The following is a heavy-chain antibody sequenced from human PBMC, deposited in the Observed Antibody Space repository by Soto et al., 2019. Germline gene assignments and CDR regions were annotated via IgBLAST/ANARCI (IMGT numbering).Heavy chain of an antibody. D-gene: IGHD4-17*01. J-gene: IGHJ5*02. CDR1: GGSFSGYY. CDR3: AKARLTVTTKGWFDP. V-gene: IGHV4-34*01. Sequence: QVQLQQWGAGLLKPSETLSLTCAVYGGSFSGYYWSWIRQPPGKGLEWIGEINHSGSTNYNPSLKSRVTLSVDTSKNLFSLKLSSVTAADTAVYYCAKARLTVTTKGWFDPWGQGTLVTVSS. CDR2: INHSGST.